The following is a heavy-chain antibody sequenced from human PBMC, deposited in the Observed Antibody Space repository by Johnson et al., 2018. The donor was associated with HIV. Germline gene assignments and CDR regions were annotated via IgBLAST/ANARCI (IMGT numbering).Heavy chain of an antibody. CDR3: TTDDVVPPAFDI. V-gene: IGHV3-15*01. CDR1: GFSLGAYA. D-gene: IGHD2-15*01. J-gene: IGHJ3*02. CDR2: IKSKTDGGTT. Sequence: EVQLVESGGDLIKPGGSLRLSCAASGFSLGAYAIHWVRQAPGKGLEWVGRIKSKTDGGTTDYAAPVKGRFTISRDDSKNTLYLQMNSLKTEDTAVYYCTTDDVVPPAFDIWGQGTMVTVSS.